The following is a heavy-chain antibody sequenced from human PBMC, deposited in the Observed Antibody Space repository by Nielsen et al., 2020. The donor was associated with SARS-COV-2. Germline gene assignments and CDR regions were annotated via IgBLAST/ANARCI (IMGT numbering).Heavy chain of an antibody. Sequence: SETLSLTCTVSGGSISSGGYYWSWIRQHPGKGLEWIGYIYYSGSTYYNPSLKSRVTISVDTSKNQFSLKLSSVTAADTAVYYCARGIATVTTRGGNWFDPWGQGTLVTVSS. CDR2: IYYSGST. CDR1: GGSISSGGYY. J-gene: IGHJ5*02. D-gene: IGHD4-17*01. V-gene: IGHV4-31*03. CDR3: ARGIATVTTRGGNWFDP.